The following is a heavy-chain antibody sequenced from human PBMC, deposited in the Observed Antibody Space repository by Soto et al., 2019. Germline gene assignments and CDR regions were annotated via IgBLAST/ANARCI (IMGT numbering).Heavy chain of an antibody. Sequence: EVQLVESGGGLVQPGGSLRLSCAASGFTFSSYWMHWVRQAPGKGLVWVSRINSDGSSTSYADSVKGRFTISRDNAKNTLYLHMSSLRAEDTAVYYCAKYTSGIGGVDCWGQGTLVTVAS. V-gene: IGHV3-74*01. CDR2: INSDGSST. D-gene: IGHD6-19*01. J-gene: IGHJ4*02. CDR3: AKYTSGIGGVDC. CDR1: GFTFSSYW.